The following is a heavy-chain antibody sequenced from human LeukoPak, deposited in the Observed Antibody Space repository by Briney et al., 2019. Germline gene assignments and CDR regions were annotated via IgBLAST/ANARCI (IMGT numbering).Heavy chain of an antibody. CDR2: IIPILGIA. Sequence: GASVKVSFKASGGTFSSYAISWVRQAPGQGLEWMGRIIPILGIANYAQKFQGRVTITADKSTSTAYMELSSLRSEDTAVYYCARSASYSSRLQDWGQGTLVTVSS. V-gene: IGHV1-69*04. CDR1: GGTFSSYA. D-gene: IGHD3-16*02. CDR3: ARSASYSSRLQD. J-gene: IGHJ4*02.